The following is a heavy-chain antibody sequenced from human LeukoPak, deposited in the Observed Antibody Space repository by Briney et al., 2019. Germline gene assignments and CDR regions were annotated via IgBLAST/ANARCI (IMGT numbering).Heavy chain of an antibody. CDR1: GGSIRSGGYY. V-gene: IGHV4-39*07. J-gene: IGHJ6*03. D-gene: IGHD3-16*01. CDR2: IYYSGST. CDR3: ARTRYDYVWGTPYYFMDV. Sequence: SETLSLTCTVSGGSIRSGGYYWGWIRQPPGKGLEWIATIYYSGSTYYNPSLKSRVTISVDTSKNQFSLKLSSVTAADTAVYYCARTRYDYVWGTPYYFMDVWGKGTTVTVSS.